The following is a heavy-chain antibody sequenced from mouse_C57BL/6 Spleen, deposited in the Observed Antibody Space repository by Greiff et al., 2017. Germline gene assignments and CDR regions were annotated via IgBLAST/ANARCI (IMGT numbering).Heavy chain of an antibody. CDR3: ARRYYGSSLYWYFDV. CDR2: IDPSDSET. CDR1: GYTFTSYW. Sequence: QVQLQQPGAELVRPGSSVKLSCKASGYTFTSYWMHWVKQRPIQGLEWIGNIDPSDSETHYNQKFKDKATLTVDKSSSTAYMRLSRLASEDSAVYDCARRYYGSSLYWYFDVWGTGTTVTVSS. V-gene: IGHV1-52*01. D-gene: IGHD1-1*01. J-gene: IGHJ1*03.